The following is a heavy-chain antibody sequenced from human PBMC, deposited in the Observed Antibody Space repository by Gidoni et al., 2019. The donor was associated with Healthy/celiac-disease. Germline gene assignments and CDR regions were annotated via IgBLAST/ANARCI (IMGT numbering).Heavy chain of an antibody. V-gene: IGHV3-33*01. CDR1: GFHLRSYG. J-gene: IGHJ5*02. Sequence: HVQPVAAGGGVVPPGRSWRLPWSASGFHLRSYGMHWVRQAPGEGLECVAVICYDGSNKDYADTVKGRFTISRDNSKNTLYLQMNSLRAEDTAVYYCARDGGDFDNWWFDPWGQGTLVTVSA. CDR3: ARDGGDFDNWWFDP. CDR2: ICYDGSNK. D-gene: IGHD2-21*01.